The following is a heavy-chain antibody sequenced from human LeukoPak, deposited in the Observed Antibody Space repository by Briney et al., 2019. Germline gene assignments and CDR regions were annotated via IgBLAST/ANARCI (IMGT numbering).Heavy chain of an antibody. Sequence: ASVTVSCTASGYSLTGYYMHWVRQAPGQGLEWMGWLNPNTGGTNYAQNLQGRVTMTSATAISTAYMHLSRLKSDDTAVYYCARANEFWDEDWFDPWGQGTLVTVSS. CDR1: GYSLTGYY. J-gene: IGHJ5*02. CDR3: ARANEFWDEDWFDP. CDR2: LNPNTGGT. D-gene: IGHD3-3*01. V-gene: IGHV1-2*02.